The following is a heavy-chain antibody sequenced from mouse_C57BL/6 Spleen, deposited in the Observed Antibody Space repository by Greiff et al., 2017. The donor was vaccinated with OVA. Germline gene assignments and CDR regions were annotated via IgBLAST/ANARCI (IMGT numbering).Heavy chain of an antibody. CDR3: AFTTVVGDWFAY. Sequence: QVQLQQPGAELVMPGASVKLSCKASGYTFTSSWMHWVKQRPGQGLEWIGEIDPSDSYTNYNQKFKGKSTLTVDKSSSTAYMQLSSLTSEDSAVYYCAFTTVVGDWFAYWGQGTLVTVSA. CDR1: GYTFTSSW. J-gene: IGHJ3*01. CDR2: IDPSDSYT. V-gene: IGHV1-69*01. D-gene: IGHD1-1*01.